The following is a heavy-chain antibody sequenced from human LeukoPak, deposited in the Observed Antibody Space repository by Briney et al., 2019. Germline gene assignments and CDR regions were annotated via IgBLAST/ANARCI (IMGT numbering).Heavy chain of an antibody. J-gene: IGHJ4*02. CDR2: IYHSGGA. CDR3: ARHGSYCFDS. CDR1: GGSFSISY. V-gene: IGHV4-34*01. D-gene: IGHD3-10*01. Sequence: SETLSLTCGVSGGSFSISYWSWIRQPPGKGLEWIGQIYHSGGANYNPSLRSRVTISIDTSKNLLSLRLSSVTAADTAVYYCARHGSYCFDSWGQGTLVTVSS.